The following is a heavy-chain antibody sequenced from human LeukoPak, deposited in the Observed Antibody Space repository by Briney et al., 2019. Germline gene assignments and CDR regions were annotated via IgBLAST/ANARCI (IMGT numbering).Heavy chain of an antibody. J-gene: IGHJ4*02. CDR1: GFTFSTYA. D-gene: IGHD3-10*01. Sequence: GGSLRLSCAASGFTFSTYAMTWVRQAPGKGLEWVSLISGTGGSTYYADSVKGRFTISRDNSKNTLYLQMNSLRAEDTAVYYCAKDRRAGSYDYWGQGTLVTVSS. CDR3: AKDRRAGSYDY. CDR2: ISGTGGST. V-gene: IGHV3-23*01.